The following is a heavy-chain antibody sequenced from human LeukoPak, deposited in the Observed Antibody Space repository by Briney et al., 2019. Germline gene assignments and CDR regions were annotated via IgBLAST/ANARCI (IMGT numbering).Heavy chain of an antibody. CDR2: ITSDGGSI. Sequence: GGSLRLSCSASRFTFSNFNMHRVRQAPGKGLQFVSGITSDGGSIDYADSVRGRFTISRDNSNNTLYLRMTSLRVEDTALYYCVRGLYGLGWDYWGPGTLVTVSS. CDR3: VRGLYGLGWDY. V-gene: IGHV3-64D*06. D-gene: IGHD3-10*01. J-gene: IGHJ4*02. CDR1: RFTFSNFN.